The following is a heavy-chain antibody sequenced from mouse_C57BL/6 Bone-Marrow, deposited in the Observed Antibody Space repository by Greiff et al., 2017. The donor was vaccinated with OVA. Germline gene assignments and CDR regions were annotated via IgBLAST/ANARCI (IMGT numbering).Heavy chain of an antibody. Sequence: EVKVIESGGDLVKPGGSLKLSCAASGFTFSSYGMSWVRQTPDKRLEWVATISSGGSYTYYPDSVKGRFTISRDNAKNTLYLQRSSLKSEDTAMCYSANQAQAAWFAYWGQGTLVTVSA. J-gene: IGHJ3*01. D-gene: IGHD3-2*02. V-gene: IGHV5-6*01. CDR2: ISSGGSYT. CDR1: GFTFSSYG. CDR3: ANQAQAAWFAY.